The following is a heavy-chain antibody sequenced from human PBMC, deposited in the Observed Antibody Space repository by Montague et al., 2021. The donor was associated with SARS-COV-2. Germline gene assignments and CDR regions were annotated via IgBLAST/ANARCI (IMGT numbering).Heavy chain of an antibody. CDR3: AKEGYSSSWFEPYYYYGMDV. Sequence: SLRLSCAASGFTVSRNYMGWVRQAPGKGLEWVSVIFGGGSTYYADSVKGRFTISRDNSKNTLYLQMNSLRAEDTAVYYCAKEGYSSSWFEPYYYYGMDVWGQGTTVTVSS. D-gene: IGHD6-13*01. CDR1: GFTVSRNY. CDR2: IFGGGST. V-gene: IGHV3-53*01. J-gene: IGHJ6*02.